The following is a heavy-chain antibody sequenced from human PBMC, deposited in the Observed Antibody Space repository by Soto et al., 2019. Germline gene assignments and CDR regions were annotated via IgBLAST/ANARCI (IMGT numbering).Heavy chain of an antibody. CDR2: IIPIFATV. CDR3: ARGGRGYSSAPRYYFDY. D-gene: IGHD5-18*01. Sequence: QVQLVQSGSEVKKPGSSVKVSCKASGGSFSSNPISWVRQAPGQGLEWMAGIIPIFATVHYAQRFQGRVTITADESTSTAYMELTSLRSEETAVYFCARGGRGYSSAPRYYFDYWGQGTLVTVSS. V-gene: IGHV1-69*01. CDR1: GGSFSSNP. J-gene: IGHJ4*02.